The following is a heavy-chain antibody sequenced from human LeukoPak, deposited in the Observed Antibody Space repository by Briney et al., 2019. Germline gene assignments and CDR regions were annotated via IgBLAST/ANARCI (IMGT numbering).Heavy chain of an antibody. CDR3: TRDRLVVAATYFDY. CDR1: GFTFGDYA. D-gene: IGHD2-15*01. V-gene: IGHV3-49*04. CDR2: IRSKAYGGTT. J-gene: IGHJ4*02. Sequence: GGSLRLSCTASGFTFGDYAMSWVRQAPGKGLEWVGFIRSKAYGGTTEYAASVKGRFTSSRDDSKSIAYLQMNSLKTEDTAVYYCTRDRLVVAATYFDYWGQGTLVTVSS.